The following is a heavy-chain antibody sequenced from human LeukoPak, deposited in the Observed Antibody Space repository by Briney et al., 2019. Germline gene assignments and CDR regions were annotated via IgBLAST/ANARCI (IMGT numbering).Heavy chain of an antibody. J-gene: IGHJ4*02. CDR1: GFTFSSYW. Sequence: GGSLRLSCAASGFTFSSYWMSWLRQAPGKGLEWVANIKQDGSEKYYVDSVKGRFTISRDNAKNSLYLQMNSLRAEDTAVYYCARRIPGLTPHIDYWGQGTLVTVSS. CDR2: IKQDGSEK. D-gene: IGHD2-15*01. V-gene: IGHV3-7*01. CDR3: ARRIPGLTPHIDY.